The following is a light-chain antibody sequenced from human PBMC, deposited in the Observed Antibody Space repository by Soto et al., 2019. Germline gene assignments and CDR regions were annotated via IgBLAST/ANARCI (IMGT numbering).Light chain of an antibody. CDR2: DVT. Sequence: QSALTQPRSVSGSPGQSVTISCTGTSSDVGGYNYVSWCQQHPGKAPKLFIYDVTERPSGVPDRFSASKSGNTASLTISGLQAEDEADYYCSSYAGSDTMIFGGGTQLTVL. V-gene: IGLV2-11*01. J-gene: IGLJ2*01. CDR1: SSDVGGYNY. CDR3: SSYAGSDTMI.